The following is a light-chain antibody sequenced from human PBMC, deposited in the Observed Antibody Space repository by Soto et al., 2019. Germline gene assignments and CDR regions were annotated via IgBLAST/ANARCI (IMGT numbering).Light chain of an antibody. V-gene: IGKV4-1*01. CDR2: SAS. Sequence: DIVMTQSPDSLAVSLGERATINCKSSQSVLYSSNNKNYLAWYQQKPGQPPKLLIYSASTRESGVPDRFSGSGSGTDCTLPSSSLQAEDVAVYYCQQYYSTPRTFGQGTKLEIK. J-gene: IGKJ2*01. CDR1: QSVLYSSNNKNY. CDR3: QQYYSTPRT.